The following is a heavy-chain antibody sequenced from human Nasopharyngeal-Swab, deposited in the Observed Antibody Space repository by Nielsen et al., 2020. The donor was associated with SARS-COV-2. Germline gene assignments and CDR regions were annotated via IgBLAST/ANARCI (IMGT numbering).Heavy chain of an antibody. J-gene: IGHJ1*01. CDR3: ARDTGSSLQH. CDR1: GFTFRSYA. Sequence: GESLKISCAASGFTFRSYAISWVRQAPGKGLEWVSVISGSDHTTYYADSVKGRFTISRDNSKNTLYLQMNSLRAEDTAVYYCARDTGSSLQHWGQGTLVTVSS. CDR2: ISGSDHTT. V-gene: IGHV3-23*01. D-gene: IGHD6-13*01.